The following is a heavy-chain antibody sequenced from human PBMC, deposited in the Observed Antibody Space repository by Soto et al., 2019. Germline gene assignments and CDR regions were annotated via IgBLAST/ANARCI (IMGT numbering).Heavy chain of an antibody. V-gene: IGHV1-18*01. D-gene: IGHD3-3*01. CDR2: ISAYNGNT. J-gene: IGHJ5*02. CDR1: GYTFTRYG. Sequence: ASVKLSCKASGYTFTRYGISWVRQAPGQGLEWMGWISAYNGNTNYAQKLQGRVTMTTDTSTSTAYMELRSLRSDDTAVYYCARGPAFWSGYCFDPWGQGTLVTVSS. CDR3: ARGPAFWSGYCFDP.